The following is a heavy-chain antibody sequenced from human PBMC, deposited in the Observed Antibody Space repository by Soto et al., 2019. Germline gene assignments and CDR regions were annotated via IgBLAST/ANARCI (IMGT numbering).Heavy chain of an antibody. V-gene: IGHV4-59*01. J-gene: IGHJ5*02. CDR2: IYYSGST. CDR1: GGSISSYY. CDR3: ARGYCSGGSCYQKNPHRGFEP. Sequence: SETLSLTCTVSGGSISSYYWSWIRQPPGKGLEWIGYIYYSGSTNYNPSLKSRVTISVDTSKNQFSLKLSSVTAADTAVYYCARGYCSGGSCYQKNPHRGFEPWGQGTRVTVSS. D-gene: IGHD2-15*01.